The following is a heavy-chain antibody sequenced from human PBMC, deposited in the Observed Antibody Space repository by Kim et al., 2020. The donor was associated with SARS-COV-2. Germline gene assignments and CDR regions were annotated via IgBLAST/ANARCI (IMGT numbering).Heavy chain of an antibody. CDR3: ARVAGSYYIRDWFDP. J-gene: IGHJ5*02. V-gene: IGHV1-69*05. Sequence: QKFKGRVTITTDESTGTAYMELSSLRSEDTAVYYCARVAGSYYIRDWFDPWGQGTLVTVSS. D-gene: IGHD3-10*01.